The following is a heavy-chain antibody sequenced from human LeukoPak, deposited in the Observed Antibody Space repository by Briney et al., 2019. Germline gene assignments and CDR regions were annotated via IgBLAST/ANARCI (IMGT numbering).Heavy chain of an antibody. D-gene: IGHD4-23*01. V-gene: IGHV1-18*01. Sequence: ASVKVSCKASGYTFTSYGISWVRQAPGQGLEWMGWISAYNGNTNYAQKLQGRVTMTTDTSTSTAYMELRSLRSDDTAVYYCARVGDYGGSKPAPSYYYMDVWGKGTTVTVSS. CDR1: GYTFTSYG. CDR3: ARVGDYGGSKPAPSYYYMDV. J-gene: IGHJ6*03. CDR2: ISAYNGNT.